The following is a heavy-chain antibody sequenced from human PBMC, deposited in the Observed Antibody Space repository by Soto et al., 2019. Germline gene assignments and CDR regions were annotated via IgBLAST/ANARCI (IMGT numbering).Heavy chain of an antibody. D-gene: IGHD3-10*01. CDR2: ISGSGGRT. J-gene: IGHJ4*02. Sequence: EVQLLESGGGLVQPGGSLRLSCVASRFTFSSYAMTWVRQAPGKGLEWVSTISGSGGRTYYADSVKGRFTISRDNSKNTLYLQMNSLRAEDTAVYYCAKESQLLSYFDYWGQGTLATVSS. CDR1: RFTFSSYA. CDR3: AKESQLLSYFDY. V-gene: IGHV3-23*01.